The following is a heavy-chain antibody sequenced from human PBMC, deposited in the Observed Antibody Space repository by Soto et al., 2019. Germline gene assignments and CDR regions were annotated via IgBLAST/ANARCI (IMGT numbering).Heavy chain of an antibody. J-gene: IGHJ3*02. CDR3: ARGRLGYCSGGSCYSRDFAFDI. D-gene: IGHD2-15*01. Sequence: TLSLTCTVYGGSFSGYYWSWIRQPPGKGLEWIGEINHSGSTNYNPSLKSRVTISVDTSKNQFSLKLSSVTAADTAVYYCARGRLGYCSGGSCYSRDFAFDIWGQGTMVTVSS. CDR2: INHSGST. V-gene: IGHV4-34*01. CDR1: GGSFSGYY.